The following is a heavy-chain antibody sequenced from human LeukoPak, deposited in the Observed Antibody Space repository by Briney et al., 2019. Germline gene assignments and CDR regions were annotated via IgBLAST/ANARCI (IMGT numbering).Heavy chain of an antibody. V-gene: IGHV3-21*01. D-gene: IGHD3-22*01. CDR2: ISSSSNYI. J-gene: IGHJ4*02. Sequence: GGSLRLSCAASAEFTFSTYCMNWVRQAPGKGLEWVSSISSSSNYIFYADSVKGRFAISRDDAKNSLYLQMNSLRAEDTAVYYCARLYQHDSSTYRPVDYWGQGTLVSVSS. CDR1: AEFTFSTYC. CDR3: ARLYQHDSSTYRPVDY.